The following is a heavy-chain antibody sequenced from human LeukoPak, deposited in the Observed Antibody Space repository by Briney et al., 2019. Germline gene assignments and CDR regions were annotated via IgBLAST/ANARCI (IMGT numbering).Heavy chain of an antibody. CDR3: ARDKVPGDS. Sequence: PSESLSLTCTVSGVSITSYYWNSIRQPPGKGLEWIGYIYYSGSTVYLPSLKSRVTISVDTSSNQFSLKLSSVTAADTAIYYCARDKVPGDSWGQGTLVTVSS. CDR2: IYYSGST. CDR1: GVSITSYY. J-gene: IGHJ4*02. V-gene: IGHV4-59*01.